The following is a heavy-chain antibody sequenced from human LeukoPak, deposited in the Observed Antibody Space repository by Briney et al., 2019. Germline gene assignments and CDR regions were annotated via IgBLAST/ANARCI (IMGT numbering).Heavy chain of an antibody. CDR2: ISSTGSTI. V-gene: IGHV3-48*03. D-gene: IGHD3-9*01. CDR1: GFTFSSYE. Sequence: GGSLRISCAASGFTFSSYEMNWVRQAPGKRLERVSYISSTGSTIYYADSVKGRFTISRDNSKNTLYLQINNLRPEDTTVYYCARGDILTGPSYFDYWGQGTLVTVSS. J-gene: IGHJ4*02. CDR3: ARGDILTGPSYFDY.